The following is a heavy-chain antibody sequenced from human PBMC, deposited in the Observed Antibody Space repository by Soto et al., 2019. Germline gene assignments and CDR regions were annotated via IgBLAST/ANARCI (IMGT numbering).Heavy chain of an antibody. CDR2: IYYSGST. J-gene: IGHJ4*02. V-gene: IGHV4-59*08. Sequence: PSETLSLTCTVSGGSISSYYWSWIRQPPGKGLEWIGYIYYSGSTYYNPSLKSRVTISADTSKNQFSLKLTSVTAADTAVYFCARVGIPLRGYYFDYWGQGTLVTVSS. CDR1: GGSISSYY. D-gene: IGHD3-16*01. CDR3: ARVGIPLRGYYFDY.